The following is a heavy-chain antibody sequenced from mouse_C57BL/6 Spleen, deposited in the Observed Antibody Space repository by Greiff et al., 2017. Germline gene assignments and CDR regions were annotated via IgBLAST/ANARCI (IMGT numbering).Heavy chain of an antibody. CDR3: ARGATVPSTHFDY. CDR2: ISSGSSTI. Sequence: EVMLVESGGGLVKPGGSLKLSCAASGFTFSDYGMHWVRQAPEKGLEWVAYISSGSSTIYYADTVKGRFTISRDNAKNTLFLQMTSLRSEDTAMYDGARGATVPSTHFDYWGQGTTLTVAS. D-gene: IGHD1-1*01. J-gene: IGHJ2*01. CDR1: GFTFSDYG. V-gene: IGHV5-17*01.